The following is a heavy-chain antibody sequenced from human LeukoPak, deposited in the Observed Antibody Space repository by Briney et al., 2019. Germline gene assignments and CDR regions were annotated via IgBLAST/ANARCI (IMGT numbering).Heavy chain of an antibody. CDR2: MNPNTGNT. CDR3: ARGIHSGYDYWHA. D-gene: IGHD5-12*01. V-gene: IGHV1-8*01. J-gene: IGHJ5*02. Sequence: ASVKVSCKASGYTFTSYDINWVRQATGQGLEWMGWMNPNTGNTGYAQKFQGRVTMSRNTSISTAYMELSSLRSEDTAVYYCARGIHSGYDYWHAWGQGTLVTVSS. CDR1: GYTFTSYD.